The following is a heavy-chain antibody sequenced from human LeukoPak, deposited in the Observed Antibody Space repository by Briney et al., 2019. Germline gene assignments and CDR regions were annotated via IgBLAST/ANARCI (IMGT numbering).Heavy chain of an antibody. CDR2: IYHSGST. CDR3: ARSRRITMVRGPISNYYYYYMDV. Sequence: PSETLSLTCTVSGYSISSGYYWGWIRQPPGKGLEWIGSIYHSGSTNYNPSLKSRVTISVDTSKNQFSLKLSSVTAADTAVYYCARSRRITMVRGPISNYYYYYMDVWGKGTTVTVSS. D-gene: IGHD3-10*01. CDR1: GYSISSGYY. J-gene: IGHJ6*03. V-gene: IGHV4-38-2*02.